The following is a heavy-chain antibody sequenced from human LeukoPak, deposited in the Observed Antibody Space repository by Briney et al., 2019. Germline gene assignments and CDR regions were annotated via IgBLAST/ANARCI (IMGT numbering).Heavy chain of an antibody. CDR1: GYTFTDYC. CDR3: ATVSVLVVPAAKAFDY. J-gene: IGHJ4*02. D-gene: IGHD2-2*01. CDR2: VDPEDGET. Sequence: GATVKISCKASGYTFTDYCMHWVQQAPGKGLEWMGRVDPEDGETIYAEKFQGRVTITADTSTDTAYMELSSLRSEDTAVYYCATVSVLVVPAAKAFDYWGQGTLVTVSS. V-gene: IGHV1-69-2*01.